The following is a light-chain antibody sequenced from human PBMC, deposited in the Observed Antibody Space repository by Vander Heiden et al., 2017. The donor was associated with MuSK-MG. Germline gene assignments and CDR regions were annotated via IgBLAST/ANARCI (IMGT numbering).Light chain of an antibody. CDR3: MQALHNPLT. J-gene: IGKJ4*01. CDR2: LGS. CDR1: QSLLFSNGYHY. V-gene: IGKV2-28*01. Sequence: DMVMTQSPLSLPVTTGEPASISCRSSQSLLFSNGYHYLDWYLQKPGQSPQLLIYLGSNRASGVPDRFSGSGSGTEFTLKISRVEAEDVGVYYCMQALHNPLTFGGGTRVEIK.